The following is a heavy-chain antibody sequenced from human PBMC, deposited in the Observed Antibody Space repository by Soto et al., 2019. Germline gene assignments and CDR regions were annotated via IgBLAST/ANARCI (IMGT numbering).Heavy chain of an antibody. D-gene: IGHD3-3*01. Sequence: QVQLVQSGAEVKKPGASVKVSCKASGYTFTSYDINWVRQATGQGLEWMGWMNPNSGNTGYAQKFQGRVTMTRNTSISTAYMELSSLRSEDTAVYYCARGRNPEDYDFWSGGNDYYYMDVWGKGTTVTVSS. J-gene: IGHJ6*03. V-gene: IGHV1-8*01. CDR1: GYTFTSYD. CDR3: ARGRNPEDYDFWSGGNDYYYMDV. CDR2: MNPNSGNT.